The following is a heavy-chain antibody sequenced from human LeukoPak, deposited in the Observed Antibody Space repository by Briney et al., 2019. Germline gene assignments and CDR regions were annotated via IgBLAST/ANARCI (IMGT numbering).Heavy chain of an antibody. J-gene: IGHJ6*04. CDR1: GGTFSSYA. V-gene: IGHV1-69*06. D-gene: IGHD1-7*01. Sequence: SVKVSCKASGGTFSSYAISWVRQAPGQGLGWMGGIIPIFGTPNYAQKFQSRVTITADKSTTTAYMAPPSLTSEATALSYRARGRAPELPDDASYYYGMDVWGKGPTVTVSS. CDR2: IIPIFGTP. CDR3: ARGRAPELPDDASYYYGMDV.